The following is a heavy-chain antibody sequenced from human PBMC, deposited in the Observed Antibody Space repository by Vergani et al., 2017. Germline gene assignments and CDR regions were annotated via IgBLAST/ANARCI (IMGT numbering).Heavy chain of an antibody. CDR2: IYSGGST. D-gene: IGHD4-23*01. Sequence: EVQLVESGGGLIQPGGSLRLSCAASGFTVSSNYMSWVRQAPGKGLEWVSVIYSGGSTYYADSVKGRFTISRDNSKNTLYLQMNSLRAEDTAVYYCASSVVTPRKVFDYWGQGTRVTVSS. CDR1: GFTVSSNY. CDR3: ASSVVTPRKVFDY. J-gene: IGHJ4*02. V-gene: IGHV3-53*01.